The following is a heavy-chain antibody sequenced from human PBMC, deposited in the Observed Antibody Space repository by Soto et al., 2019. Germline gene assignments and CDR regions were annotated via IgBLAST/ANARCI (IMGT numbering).Heavy chain of an antibody. V-gene: IGHV1-18*01. J-gene: IGHJ4*02. Sequence: QVQLVQSGAEVKKPGASVKVSCKASGYTFTTYGMSWVRQAPGQGLDWMGWISTYNGNTKYAERVQGRVTMTTDTTTSTAYMELRSLRSDDTAVYYCGRGPTDYYDNSGNYFLDYWGQGTLVTVSS. CDR3: GRGPTDYYDNSGNYFLDY. D-gene: IGHD3-22*01. CDR1: GYTFTTYG. CDR2: ISTYNGNT.